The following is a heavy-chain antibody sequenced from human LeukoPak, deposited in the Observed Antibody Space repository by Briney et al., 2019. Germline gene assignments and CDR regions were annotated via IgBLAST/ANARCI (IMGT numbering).Heavy chain of an antibody. Sequence: PSETLSLTCAVNGGSFSGYYWSWIRQPQGKGVEWIGEINHSGSTNYNPSLKSRVTISVDTSKNQFSLKLSSVTAADTAVYYCARGYCSGGSCYDYWGQGTLVTVSS. CDR3: ARGYCSGGSCYDY. D-gene: IGHD2-15*01. V-gene: IGHV4-34*01. CDR1: GGSFSGYY. CDR2: INHSGST. J-gene: IGHJ4*02.